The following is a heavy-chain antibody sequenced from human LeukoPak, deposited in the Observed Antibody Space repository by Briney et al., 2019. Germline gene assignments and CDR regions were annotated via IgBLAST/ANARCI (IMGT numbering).Heavy chain of an antibody. V-gene: IGHV4-59*12. D-gene: IGHD2-2*01. CDR1: GGSITGYD. Sequence: SETLSLTCTVSGGSITGYDWSWIRQPPGKGLEWIGYIYYTGSTKYSPSLKSRLAMSVDTSKNQFSLNLSSVTAADTAVYYCAREGRYCSSTSCQEFDYWGQGTLVTVSS. CDR2: IYYTGST. CDR3: AREGRYCSSTSCQEFDY. J-gene: IGHJ4*02.